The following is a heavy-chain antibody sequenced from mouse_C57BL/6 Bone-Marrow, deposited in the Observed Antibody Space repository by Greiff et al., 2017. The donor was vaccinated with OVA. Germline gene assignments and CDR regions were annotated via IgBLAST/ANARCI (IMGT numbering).Heavy chain of an antibody. CDR3: ARNHGSSFFYAMDY. J-gene: IGHJ4*01. CDR2: IWSGGST. D-gene: IGHD1-1*01. CDR1: GFSLTSYG. V-gene: IGHV2-2*01. Sequence: VKLKESGPGLVQPSQSLSITCTVSGFSLTSYGVHWVRQSPGKGLEWLGVIWSGGSTDYNAAFISRLSISKDNSKSQVFFKMNSLQADDTAIYXFARNHGSSFFYAMDYWGQGTSVTVSS.